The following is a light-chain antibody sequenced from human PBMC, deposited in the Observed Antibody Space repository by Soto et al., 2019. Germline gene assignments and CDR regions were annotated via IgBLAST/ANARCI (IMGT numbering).Light chain of an antibody. V-gene: IGLV2-14*01. CDR3: RSYTGSSTRV. CDR1: SSDVGGYNY. Sequence: QSVLTQPASVSGSPGQSITISCTGTSSDVGGYNYVSWYQQHPGKAPKLMIYEVSNRPSGVSNRFSGSKSGNTASLTISGLQAEDEADYYCRSYTGSSTRVFGGGTKLTVL. J-gene: IGLJ2*01. CDR2: EVS.